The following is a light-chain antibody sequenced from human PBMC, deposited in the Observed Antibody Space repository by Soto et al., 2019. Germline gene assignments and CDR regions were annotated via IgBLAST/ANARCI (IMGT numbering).Light chain of an antibody. J-gene: IGLJ3*02. V-gene: IGLV4-69*01. CDR2: LNSDGSH. Sequence: QLVLTQSPSASASLGTSVKLTCTLSSGHSSYPIAWHQQQPEKGPRYLMKLNSDGSHSKGDGIPDRFSGSSSGAERYLTISSLQSEDEADYYCQTWDTGIRVFGGGTKVTVL. CDR1: SGHSSYP. CDR3: QTWDTGIRV.